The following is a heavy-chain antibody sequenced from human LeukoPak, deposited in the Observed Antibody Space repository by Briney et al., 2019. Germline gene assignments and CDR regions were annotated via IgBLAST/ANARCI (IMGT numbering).Heavy chain of an antibody. CDR1: GFTVSSNY. CDR2: IYSGGST. Sequence: GGSLRLSCAASGFTVSSNYMSWVRQAPGKGLEWVSVIYSGGSTYYSDSVKGRFTISRDNSKNTLYLQMNSLRAEDTAVYYCARVSGSGYPERCFDYWGQGTLVTVSS. CDR3: ARVSGSGYPERCFDY. V-gene: IGHV3-53*01. D-gene: IGHD3-22*01. J-gene: IGHJ4*02.